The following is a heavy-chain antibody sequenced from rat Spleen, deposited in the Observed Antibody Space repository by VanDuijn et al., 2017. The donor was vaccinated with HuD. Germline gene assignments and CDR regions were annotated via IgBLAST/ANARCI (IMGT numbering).Heavy chain of an antibody. CDR1: GLSLTSNG. J-gene: IGHJ3*01. D-gene: IGHD5-1*01. Sequence: QVQLKESGPGLVQPSQTLYLTCTVSGLSLTSNGVSWIRQPPGKGLEWMGLIWSNGVTAYNSAVKSRLSISRDTSKSQVFLKMNSLQTEDTAMYFCAGHWEGNWFAYWGQGTLVTVSS. CDR2: IWSNGVT. CDR3: AGHWEGNWFAY. V-gene: IGHV2-47*01.